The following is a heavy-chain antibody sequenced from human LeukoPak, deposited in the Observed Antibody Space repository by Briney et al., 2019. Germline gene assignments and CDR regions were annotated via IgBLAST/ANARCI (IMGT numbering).Heavy chain of an antibody. CDR1: GGSISTYY. Sequence: PSETLSLTCTVSGGSISTYYWSWLRQPPGKGLEWIGYIYYSGSTSYNPSLKSRVTISVDTSKNQFSLKLSSVTAADTAVYYCARDWGVSARPGYMDVWGKGTTVTVSS. CDR2: IYYSGST. V-gene: IGHV4-59*01. D-gene: IGHD6-6*01. CDR3: ARDWGVSARPGYMDV. J-gene: IGHJ6*03.